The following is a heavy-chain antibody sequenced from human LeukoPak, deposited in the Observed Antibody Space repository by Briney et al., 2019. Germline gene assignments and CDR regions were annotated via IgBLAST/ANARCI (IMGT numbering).Heavy chain of an antibody. CDR2: ISGSGGST. V-gene: IGHV3-23*01. D-gene: IGHD3-10*01. CDR1: GFTFSSYD. CDR3: ASEDYYGSGRLVARYYFDY. Sequence: GGSLRLSCAASGFTFSSYDMSWVRQAPGKGLEWVSAISGSGGSTYYADSVKGRFTISRDNSKNTLYLQMNSLRAEDTAVYYCASEDYYGSGRLVARYYFDYWGQGTLVTVSS. J-gene: IGHJ4*02.